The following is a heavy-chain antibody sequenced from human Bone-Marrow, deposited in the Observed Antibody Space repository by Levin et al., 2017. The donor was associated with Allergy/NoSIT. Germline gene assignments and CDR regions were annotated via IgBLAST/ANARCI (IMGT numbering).Heavy chain of an antibody. D-gene: IGHD2-21*01. CDR2: INHSGST. CDR1: GGSFSGYY. Sequence: GSLRLSCAVYGGSFSGYYWSWIRQPPGKGLEWIGEINHSGSTNYNPSLKSRVTISVDTSKNQFSLKLSSVTAADTAVYYCARGPFIRRGWFDPWGQGTLVTVSS. V-gene: IGHV4-34*01. CDR3: ARGPFIRRGWFDP. J-gene: IGHJ5*02.